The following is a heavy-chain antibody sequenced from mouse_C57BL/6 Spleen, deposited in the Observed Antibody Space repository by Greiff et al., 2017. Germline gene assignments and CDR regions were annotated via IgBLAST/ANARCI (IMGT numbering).Heavy chain of an antibody. Sequence: EVQLQQSGPELVKPGASVKISCKASGYTFTDYYMNWGKQSHGKSLEWIGDINPNNGGTSYNQKFKGKDTLTVDKSSSTAYMVLRSLTSEDSAVYYCARSGPYGNSVDYWGQGTTLTVSS. CDR1: GYTFTDYY. D-gene: IGHD2-1*01. CDR2: INPNNGGT. V-gene: IGHV1-26*01. J-gene: IGHJ2*01. CDR3: ARSGPYGNSVDY.